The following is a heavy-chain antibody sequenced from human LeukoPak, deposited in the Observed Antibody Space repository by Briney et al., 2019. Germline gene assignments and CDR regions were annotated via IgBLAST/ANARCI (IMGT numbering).Heavy chain of an antibody. CDR1: GGSISSYY. V-gene: IGHV4-38-2*02. D-gene: IGHD7-27*01. J-gene: IGHJ4*02. CDR3: ARPTPTGEFDY. Sequence: SETLSLTCTVSGGSISSYYWGWIRQPPGKGLEWIGSIYHSGSTYYNPSLKSRVTISVDTSKNQFSLKLSSVTAADTAVYYCARPTPTGEFDYWGQGTLVTVSS. CDR2: IYHSGST.